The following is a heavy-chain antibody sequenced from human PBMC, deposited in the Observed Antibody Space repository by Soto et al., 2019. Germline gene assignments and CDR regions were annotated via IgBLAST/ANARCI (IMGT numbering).Heavy chain of an antibody. CDR1: GGSISSYY. CDR2: IYTSGST. D-gene: IGHD4-17*01. J-gene: IGHJ4*02. CDR3: ARTMTTVTTSSYHFDY. V-gene: IGHV4-4*07. Sequence: SETLSLTCTVSGGSISSYYWSWIRQPAGKGLEWIGRIYTSGSTNYNPSLKSRVTMSVDTSKNQFSLKLSSVTAADTAVYYCARTMTTVTTSSYHFDYWGQGTLVTVSS.